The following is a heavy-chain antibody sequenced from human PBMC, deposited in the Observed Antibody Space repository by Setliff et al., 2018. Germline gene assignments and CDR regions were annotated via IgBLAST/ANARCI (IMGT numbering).Heavy chain of an antibody. Sequence: SETLSLTCTVSGGSISSSSHYWGWIRQPPGKGLEWIGSIYYTGSTYYNPSLKSRVTMSVDTSKRQFSLKLGSATAADTAVYYCASPRRDDLDTPFDAFDLWGQGTKVTVSS. CDR3: ASPRRDDLDTPFDAFDL. CDR1: GGSISSSSHY. D-gene: IGHD1-1*01. J-gene: IGHJ3*01. CDR2: IYYTGST. V-gene: IGHV4-39*01.